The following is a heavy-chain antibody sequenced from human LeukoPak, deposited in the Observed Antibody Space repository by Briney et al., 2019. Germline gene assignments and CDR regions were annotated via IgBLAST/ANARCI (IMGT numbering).Heavy chain of an antibody. CDR2: ISHDGSNK. CDR1: GFTFSSYG. CDR3: AKDKNSYSSTWYGGSDY. J-gene: IGHJ4*02. Sequence: PGRSLRLSCAASGFTFSSYGMHWVRQAPGKGLEWVAVISHDGSNKYYADSVKGRFTISRDNSKNTLYLQMNSLRAEDTAVYYCAKDKNSYSSTWYGGSDYWGQGTLVTVSS. D-gene: IGHD6-13*01. V-gene: IGHV3-30*18.